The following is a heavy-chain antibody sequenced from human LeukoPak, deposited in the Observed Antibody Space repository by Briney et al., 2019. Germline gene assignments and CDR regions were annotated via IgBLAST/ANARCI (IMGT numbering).Heavy chain of an antibody. CDR2: INHSGST. D-gene: IGHD3-10*01. V-gene: IGHV4-34*01. CDR3: ARGRKGSGSYYKAGDWYFDL. CDR1: GGSFSGYY. Sequence: SETLSLTCAVYGGSFSGYYWSWIRQPPGKGLEWIGEINHSGSTNYNPSLKSRVTISVDTSKNQFSLKLSSVTAADMAVYYCARGRKGSGSYYKAGDWYFDLWGRGTLVTVSS. J-gene: IGHJ2*01.